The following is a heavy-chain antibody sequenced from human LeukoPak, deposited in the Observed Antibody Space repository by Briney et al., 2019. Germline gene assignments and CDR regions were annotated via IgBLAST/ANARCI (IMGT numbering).Heavy chain of an antibody. D-gene: IGHD3-22*01. Sequence: PGGSLRLSCAASGFTFSSYAMSWVRQAPGKGLEWVSAISGSGGSTYDADSVKGRFTISRDNSKNTLYLQMNSLRAEDTAVYYCARRIVNWFDPWGQGTLVTVSS. CDR3: ARRIVNWFDP. CDR2: ISGSGGST. J-gene: IGHJ5*02. V-gene: IGHV3-23*01. CDR1: GFTFSSYA.